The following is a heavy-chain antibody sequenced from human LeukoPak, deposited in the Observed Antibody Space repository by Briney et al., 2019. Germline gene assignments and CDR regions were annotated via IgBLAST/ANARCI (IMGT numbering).Heavy chain of an antibody. J-gene: IGHJ4*02. CDR1: GFTVSSNY. D-gene: IGHD3-10*01. CDR2: IYSGGST. V-gene: IGHV3-66*01. CDR3: ARDPRGSSRGY. Sequence: PGGSLRLSCAASGFTVSSNYMSWVRQAPGKGLEWVSVIYSGGSTYYADSVKGRFTISRDNSKNTLYLQMNSLRAEDTAVYYCARDPRGSSRGYWGQGTLVTVSS.